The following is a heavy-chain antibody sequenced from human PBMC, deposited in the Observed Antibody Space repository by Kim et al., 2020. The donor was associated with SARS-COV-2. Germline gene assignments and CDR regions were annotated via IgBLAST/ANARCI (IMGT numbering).Heavy chain of an antibody. D-gene: IGHD3-10*01. V-gene: IGHV1-69*06. CDR3: ARDQGLMVRGVITPFDP. CDR1: GGTFSSYA. CDR2: IIPIFGTA. J-gene: IGHJ5*02. Sequence: SVKVSCKASGGTFSSYAISWVRQAPGQGLEWMGGIIPIFGTANYAQKFQGRVTITADKSTSTAYMELSSLRSEDTAVYYCARDQGLMVRGVITPFDPWGQGTLVTVSS.